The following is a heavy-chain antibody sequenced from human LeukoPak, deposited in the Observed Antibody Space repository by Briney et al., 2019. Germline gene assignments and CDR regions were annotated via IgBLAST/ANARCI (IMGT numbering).Heavy chain of an antibody. D-gene: IGHD3-16*01. CDR2: ISRNSDTI. CDR3: ARDGGSQGEFDY. Sequence: PGGSLRLSCATSGFTFSSYAMDWVRQAPGKGLEWVSYISRNSDTIYYADTVKGRFTISRDNAKNSLYLQMNSLRAEDTAVYYGARDGGSQGEFDYWGQGTLVTVSS. V-gene: IGHV3-48*01. J-gene: IGHJ4*02. CDR1: GFTFSSYA.